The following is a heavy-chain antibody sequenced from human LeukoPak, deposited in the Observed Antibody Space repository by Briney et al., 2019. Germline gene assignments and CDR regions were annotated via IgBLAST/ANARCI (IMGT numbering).Heavy chain of an antibody. CDR3: ARASRYGSGSYSTDY. D-gene: IGHD3-10*01. V-gene: IGHV1-69*01. J-gene: IGHJ4*02. Sequence: SVKVSCKASGGTFSSYAISWVRQAPGQGLEWMGGIIPIFGTANYAQKFQGRVTITADESTRTAYMELSSLRSEDTAVYYCARASRYGSGSYSTDYWGQGTLVTVSS. CDR2: IIPIFGTA. CDR1: GGTFSSYA.